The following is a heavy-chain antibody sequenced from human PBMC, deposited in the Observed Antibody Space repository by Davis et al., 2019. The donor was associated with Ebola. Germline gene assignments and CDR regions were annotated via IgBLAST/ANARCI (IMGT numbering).Heavy chain of an antibody. CDR1: GGSFSGYY. Sequence: SETLSLTCAVSGGSFSGYYWSWIRQPPGKGLEWIGEINHSGSTNYNPSLKSRVTISVDTSKNQFSLKLSSVTAADTAVYYCARGYSSSWYTKGIVDVWAKGPRSPSP. CDR2: INHSGST. J-gene: IGHJ6*02. V-gene: IGHV4-34*01. D-gene: IGHD6-13*01. CDR3: ARGYSSSWYTKGIVDV.